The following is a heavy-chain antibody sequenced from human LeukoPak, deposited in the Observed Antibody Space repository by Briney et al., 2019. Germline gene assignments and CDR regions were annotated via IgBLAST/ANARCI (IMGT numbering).Heavy chain of an antibody. V-gene: IGHV4-30-2*01. D-gene: IGHD2-2*01. J-gene: IGHJ5*02. Sequence: SETLSLTCAVSGGSISSCGYSWSWLRQPPGTGLEWIGYIYHSGSTYYNPSIKSRVTISVDRSKNQFSLKLSSVTAADTAVYYCARESSTYCSSTSCYFVSGWFDPWGQGTLVTVSS. CDR1: GGSISSCGYS. CDR2: IYHSGST. CDR3: ARESSTYCSSTSCYFVSGWFDP.